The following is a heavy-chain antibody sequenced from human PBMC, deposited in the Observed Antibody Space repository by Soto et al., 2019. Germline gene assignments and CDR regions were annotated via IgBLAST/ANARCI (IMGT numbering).Heavy chain of an antibody. Sequence: GGSLRLSCAASGFTFSSYAMGWVRQAPGKGLEWVSAISGSGGSTYYADSVKGRFTISRDNSKNTLYLQMNSLRAEDTAVYYCAKDRAAGSGYLYYFDYWGQGTLVTVSS. V-gene: IGHV3-23*01. CDR1: GFTFSSYA. CDR2: ISGSGGST. D-gene: IGHD3-22*01. J-gene: IGHJ4*02. CDR3: AKDRAAGSGYLYYFDY.